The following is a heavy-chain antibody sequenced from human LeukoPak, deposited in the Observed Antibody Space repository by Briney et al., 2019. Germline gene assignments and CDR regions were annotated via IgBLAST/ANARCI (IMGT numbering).Heavy chain of an antibody. J-gene: IGHJ4*02. CDR1: GGSFSGYY. V-gene: IGHV4-34*01. CDR2: INHSGST. CDR3: AKEKEDDSSGYSYFDY. D-gene: IGHD3-22*01. Sequence: ASETLSLTCAVYGGSFSGYYWSWIRQPPGKGLEWIGEINHSGSTNYNPSLKSRVTISVDTSKNQFSLKLSSVTAADTAVYYCAKEKEDDSSGYSYFDYWGQGTLVTVSS.